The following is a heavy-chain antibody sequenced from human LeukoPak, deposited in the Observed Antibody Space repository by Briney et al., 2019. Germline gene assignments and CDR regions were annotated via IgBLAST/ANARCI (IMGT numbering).Heavy chain of an antibody. D-gene: IGHD6-13*01. Sequence: KESGPALVKPTQTLTLTCTFSGFSLSTSGMRVSWIRRPPGKALEWLARIDWNDDKFYSTSLKTRLTISKDTSKNQVVLTMTNMDPVDTATYFCARETSDYSSSWYGYYFDYWGQGTLVTVSS. CDR1: GFSLSTSGMR. CDR2: IDWNDDK. V-gene: IGHV2-70*04. J-gene: IGHJ4*02. CDR3: ARETSDYSSSWYGYYFDY.